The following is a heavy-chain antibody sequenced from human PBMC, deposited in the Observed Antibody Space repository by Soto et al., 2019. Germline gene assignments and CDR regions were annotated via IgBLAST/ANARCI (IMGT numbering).Heavy chain of an antibody. CDR3: AIGLVVAAHYYGMDV. D-gene: IGHD2-15*01. J-gene: IGHJ6*02. Sequence: QVQLLQSGAEVKMPGASMKLSCKASGYTLSSYFMQWGRQAPGQGLELLGIINPRDGSTSYAQKLQGGVTMTRETSTNTVYMELRSLTSDDTAIYYCAIGLVVAAHYYGMDVWGQGTTVTVSS. CDR2: INPRDGST. CDR1: GYTLSSYF. V-gene: IGHV1-46*04.